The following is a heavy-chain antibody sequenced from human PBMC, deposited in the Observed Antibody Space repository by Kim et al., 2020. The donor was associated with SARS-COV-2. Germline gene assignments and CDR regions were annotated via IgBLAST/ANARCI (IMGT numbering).Heavy chain of an antibody. CDR2: INHSGST. Sequence: SETLSLTCAVYGGSFSGYYWSWIRQPPGKGLEWIGEINHSGSTNYNPSLKSRVTISVDTSKNQFSLKLSSVTAADTAVYYCARFDYYGSGSYLDWGQGTLVTVSS. J-gene: IGHJ4*02. CDR1: GGSFSGYY. D-gene: IGHD3-10*01. CDR3: ARFDYYGSGSYLD. V-gene: IGHV4-34*01.